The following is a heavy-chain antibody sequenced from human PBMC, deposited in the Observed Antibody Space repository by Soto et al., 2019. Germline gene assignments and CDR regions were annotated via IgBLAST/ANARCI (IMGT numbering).Heavy chain of an antibody. CDR3: ARGRVTGTNDWYFEL. CDR1: GGSISSYY. V-gene: IGHV4-4*07. CDR2: IYTRGST. Sequence: SQTLSLTCTVSGGSISSYYWRWIRQPAGKGLEWIGSIYTRGSTNYNPSLKSRVTISVDTSKNQFSLKLSSVTAADTAVYYCARGRVTGTNDWYFELWGRGTLV. J-gene: IGHJ2*01. D-gene: IGHD1-7*01.